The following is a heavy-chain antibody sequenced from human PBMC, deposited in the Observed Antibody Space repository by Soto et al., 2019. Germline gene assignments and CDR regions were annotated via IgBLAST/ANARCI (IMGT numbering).Heavy chain of an antibody. Sequence: ASVKVSCKASGYTFTSYGISWVRQAPGQGLEWMGWISAYNGNTNYAQKLQGRVTMTTDTSTSTAYMELRSLRSDDTAVYYCARLYYYGSGSRYYYYMDVWGKGTTVTVSS. D-gene: IGHD3-10*01. CDR2: ISAYNGNT. V-gene: IGHV1-18*01. J-gene: IGHJ6*03. CDR3: ARLYYYGSGSRYYYYMDV. CDR1: GYTFTSYG.